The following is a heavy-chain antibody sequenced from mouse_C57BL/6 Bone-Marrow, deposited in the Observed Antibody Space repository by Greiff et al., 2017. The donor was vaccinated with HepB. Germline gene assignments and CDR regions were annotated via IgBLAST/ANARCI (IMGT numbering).Heavy chain of an antibody. CDR2: IYPGDGDT. J-gene: IGHJ2*01. V-gene: IGHV1-82*01. CDR1: GYAFSSSW. CDR3: AREGGTYYSNY. Sequence: VQLKQSGPELVKPGASVKISCKASGYAFSSSWMNWVKQRPGKGLEWIGRIYPGDGDTNYNGKFKGKATLTADKSSSTAYMQLSSLTSEDSAVYFCAREGGTYYSNYWGQGTTLTVSS. D-gene: IGHD2-5*01.